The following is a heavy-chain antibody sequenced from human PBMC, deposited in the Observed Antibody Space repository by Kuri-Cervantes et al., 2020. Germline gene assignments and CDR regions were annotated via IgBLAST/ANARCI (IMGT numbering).Heavy chain of an antibody. D-gene: IGHD2-15*01. CDR1: GFTFDDYA. V-gene: IGHV3-43D*04. Sequence: GESLKISCAASGFTFDDYAMHWVRQAPGKGLEWVSLITWNGGATFYADSVKGRFTISRDNSKNFLYLQMNSLRAEDTAQYYCAKDGSYCSGDSCYGKECLHHWGQGTLVTVSS. CDR3: AKDGSYCSGDSCYGKECLHH. J-gene: IGHJ1*01. CDR2: ITWNGGAT.